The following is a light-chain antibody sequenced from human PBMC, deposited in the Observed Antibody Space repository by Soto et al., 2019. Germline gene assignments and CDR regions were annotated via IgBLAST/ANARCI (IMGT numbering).Light chain of an antibody. CDR3: QQGHTFPLT. CDR1: QDIIIA. Sequence: DIQMTQSPSSVSASVGDTVTITCRASQDIIIALAWFQQKPGGAPRFLIYTSSSLHSGVPSRFSGNGSDTDFTLTSSSLQPEDFATNYCQQGHTFPLTFGGGTKVEMK. CDR2: TSS. J-gene: IGKJ4*02. V-gene: IGKV1-12*01.